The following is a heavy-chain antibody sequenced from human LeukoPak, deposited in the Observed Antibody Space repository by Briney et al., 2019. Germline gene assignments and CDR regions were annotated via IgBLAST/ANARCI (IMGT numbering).Heavy chain of an antibody. CDR2: INPSGGST. Sequence: ASVKVSCKASGYTFTSYYMHWVRQAPGQGLEWMGIINPSGGSTSYAQKFQGRVTMTRDTSTSTVYMELSSLRSEDTAVYYCARDRNPIVVVTATYYGMDVWGQGTTVTVSS. J-gene: IGHJ6*02. D-gene: IGHD2-21*02. CDR1: GYTFTSYY. CDR3: ARDRNPIVVVTATYYGMDV. V-gene: IGHV1-46*01.